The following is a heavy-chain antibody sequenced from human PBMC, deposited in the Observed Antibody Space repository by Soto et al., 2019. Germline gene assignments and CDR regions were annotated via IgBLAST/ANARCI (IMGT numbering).Heavy chain of an antibody. CDR3: ARPSMYSSSWYSPYYGMDV. V-gene: IGHV5-51*01. J-gene: IGHJ6*02. CDR1: GYSFTSYW. Sequence: GESLKISCKGSGYSFTSYWIGWVRQMPGKGLEWMGIIYPGDSDTRYSPSFQGQVTISADKSISTAYLQWSSLKASDTAMYYCARPSMYSSSWYSPYYGMDVWGQGTTVTVSS. CDR2: IYPGDSDT. D-gene: IGHD6-13*01.